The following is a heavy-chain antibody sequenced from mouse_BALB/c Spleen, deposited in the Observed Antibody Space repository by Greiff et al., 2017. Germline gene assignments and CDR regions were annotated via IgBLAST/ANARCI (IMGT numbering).Heavy chain of an antibody. Sequence: QVQLQQSGPGLVQPSQSLSITCTVSGFSLTSYGVHWVRQSPGKGLEWLGVIWSGGSTDYNAAFISRLSISKDNSKSQVFFKMNSLQANDTAIYYCARKDYGYWYFDVWGAGTTVTVSS. D-gene: IGHD1-1*01. CDR3: ARKDYGYWYFDV. CDR2: IWSGGST. CDR1: GFSLTSYG. J-gene: IGHJ1*01. V-gene: IGHV2-2*02.